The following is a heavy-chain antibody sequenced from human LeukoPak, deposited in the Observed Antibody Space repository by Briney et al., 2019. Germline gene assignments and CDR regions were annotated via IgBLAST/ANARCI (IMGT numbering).Heavy chain of an antibody. V-gene: IGHV4-34*01. CDR3: ARGRYLTTSGGAAAGFLDY. CDR1: GGSFSGYY. CDR2: INHSGST. D-gene: IGHD6-13*01. Sequence: SETLSSTCGVSGGSFSGYYWNWIRQPPGKGLEWIGEINHSGSTNYNPSLKSRVTISVDTSQKQFSLRLTSVTAADTAVYYCARGRYLTTSGGAAAGFLDYWGQGSLVTVST. J-gene: IGHJ4*02.